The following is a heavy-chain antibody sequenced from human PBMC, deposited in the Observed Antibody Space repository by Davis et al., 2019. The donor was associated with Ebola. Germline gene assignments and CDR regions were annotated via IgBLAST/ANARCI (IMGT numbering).Heavy chain of an antibody. V-gene: IGHV4-30-2*01. Sequence: SETLSLTCAVSGGSISSGGYSWSWIRQPPGKGLEWIGYIYHSGSTNYNPSLKSRVTISVDTSKNQFSLKLSSVTAADTAVYYCARSLMITFGGAKGAFDIWGQGTMVTVSS. J-gene: IGHJ3*02. CDR2: IYHSGST. CDR3: ARSLMITFGGAKGAFDI. CDR1: GGSISSGGYS. D-gene: IGHD3-16*01.